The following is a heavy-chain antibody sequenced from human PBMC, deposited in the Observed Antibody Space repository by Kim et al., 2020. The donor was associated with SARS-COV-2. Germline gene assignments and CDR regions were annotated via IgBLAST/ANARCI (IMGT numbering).Heavy chain of an antibody. CDR3: ARDRVTMVRGVIGGSYYYYCMDV. CDR1: GGSISSGGYY. Sequence: SETLSLTCTVSGGSISSGGYYWSCIRQHPGKGLEWIGYIYYSGSTYYNPSLKSRVTISLDTSKNQFSLKLSSVTAADTAVYYCARDRVTMVRGVIGGSYYYYCMDVWGHGTTVTVSS. V-gene: IGHV4-31*03. J-gene: IGHJ6*02. D-gene: IGHD3-10*01. CDR2: IYYSGST.